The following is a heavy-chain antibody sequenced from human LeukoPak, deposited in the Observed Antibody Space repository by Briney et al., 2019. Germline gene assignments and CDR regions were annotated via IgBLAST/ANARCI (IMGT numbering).Heavy chain of an antibody. CDR2: IWYDGSNK. J-gene: IGHJ4*02. Sequence: GGSLRLSCAASGFTFSSYGMHWVRQAPGKGLEWVAVIWYDGSNKYYADSVKGRFTISRDNSKNTLYLQMNSLRAEDTAVYYCARAISGWYGNYWGQGTLVTVSS. CDR3: ARAISGWYGNY. V-gene: IGHV3-33*08. CDR1: GFTFSSYG. D-gene: IGHD6-19*01.